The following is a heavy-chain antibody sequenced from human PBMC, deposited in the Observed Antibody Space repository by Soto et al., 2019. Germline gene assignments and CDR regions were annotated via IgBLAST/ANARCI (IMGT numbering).Heavy chain of an antibody. CDR2: MYHSGTC. Sequence: PSETLSLTCAVSGGXXXAAGDSWCVIRQPPGGGLEWFGYMYHSGTCLYNPSLKTLLTMSLDRSNNQFSLTLNSVTAADTAVYYCARAQFYSGSGRYNNLMFDPWGQGIQVTVSS. V-gene: IGHV4-30-2*01. CDR1: GGXXXAAGDS. J-gene: IGHJ5*02. D-gene: IGHD3-10*01. CDR3: ARAQFYSGSGRYNNLMFDP.